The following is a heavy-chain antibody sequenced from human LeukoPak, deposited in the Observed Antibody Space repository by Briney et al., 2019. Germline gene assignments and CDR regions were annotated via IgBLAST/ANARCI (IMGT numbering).Heavy chain of an antibody. V-gene: IGHV3-23*01. D-gene: IGHD6-19*01. CDR2: VSIGGGSR. CDR1: GFTFNKYA. J-gene: IGHJ2*01. CDR3: AKTLRESSGREYFDL. Sequence: PGTSLSLSCAASGFTFNKYAMSWVRQAPEKGLEWVSSVSIGGGSREYADSVKGRFTISRDNSQNTLYLQMNSLRAEDTAVYYCAKTLRESSGREYFDLWGRGTLVTVSS.